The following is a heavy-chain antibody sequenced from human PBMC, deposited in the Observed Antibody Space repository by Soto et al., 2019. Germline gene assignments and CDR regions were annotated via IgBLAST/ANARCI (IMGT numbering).Heavy chain of an antibody. CDR3: ATDDYGISPY. Sequence: HVQLVQSGTEVKKPGASVRVSCMVSGYPFTTYYIHWVRQAPGQGLEWMGWIDHRRGGTVYEQKFQARVIMARDTSISPVYRALSGLTSDDTALYFCATDDYGISPYWGQGSLVSVSS. D-gene: IGHD3-10*01. CDR1: GYPFTTYY. J-gene: IGHJ4*02. CDR2: IDHRRGGT. V-gene: IGHV1-2*02.